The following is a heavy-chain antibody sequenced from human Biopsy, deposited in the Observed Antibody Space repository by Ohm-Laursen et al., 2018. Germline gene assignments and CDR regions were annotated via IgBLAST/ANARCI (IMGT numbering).Heavy chain of an antibody. CDR2: IYYSGTA. J-gene: IGHJ4*02. Sequence: TLSLTCTVSGESMGTYYWSWIRQPPGKVMEWIASIYYSGTAHKNPPLKSRVTISVDTSQGLLSLDLSSVTAADTAVYYCARVRGGFLEWFDYWGQGTLVTVSS. D-gene: IGHD3-3*01. CDR1: GESMGTYY. CDR3: ARVRGGFLEWFDY. V-gene: IGHV4-59*01.